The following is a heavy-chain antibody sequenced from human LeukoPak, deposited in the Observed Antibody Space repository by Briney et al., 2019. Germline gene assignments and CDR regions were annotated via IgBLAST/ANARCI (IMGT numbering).Heavy chain of an antibody. V-gene: IGHV3-23*01. Sequence: PGGSLRLSCAASGFTFSSYAMSWVRQAPGKGLEWVSTIGGSGGSTYYADSVKGRFTISRDKSKNTLYLQMNSLRAEDTAVYYCAKDFVLGYCSSTSCPMAGCFDYWGQGTLVTVSS. D-gene: IGHD2-2*01. CDR2: IGGSGGST. CDR3: AKDFVLGYCSSTSCPMAGCFDY. J-gene: IGHJ4*02. CDR1: GFTFSSYA.